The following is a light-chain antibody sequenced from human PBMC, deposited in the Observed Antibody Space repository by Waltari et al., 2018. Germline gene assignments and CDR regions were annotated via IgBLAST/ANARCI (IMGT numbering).Light chain of an antibody. V-gene: IGLV2-11*01. CDR3: CSYAGSHTNLI. J-gene: IGLJ2*01. CDR2: DIS. Sequence: QSALTQPRSVSGSPGPSVTISCTGTSVGDYNFVSWYQQPPGKVPKLLIYDISKWPSGVPDLFSGSKSGNTASLTISGLQADDEADYYCCSYAGSHTNLIFGGGTRLTVL. CDR1: SVGDYNF.